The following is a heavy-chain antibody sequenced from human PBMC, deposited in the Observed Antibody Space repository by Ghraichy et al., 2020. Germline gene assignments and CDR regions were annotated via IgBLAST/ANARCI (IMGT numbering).Heavy chain of an antibody. V-gene: IGHV3-30*18. CDR3: AKVHLEYWTGGSCHYFDQ. CDR1: GFAFSVFG. J-gene: IGHJ4*02. CDR2: ISEDGNDK. D-gene: IGHD2-15*01. Sequence: GESLNISCAASGFAFSVFGIHWVRQAPGKGLEWVAAISEDGNDKYYLDSVKGRFIISRDNSKNTLYLQMSSLRVEDTALYYCAKVHLEYWTGGSCHYFDQWGQGTLVSVSS.